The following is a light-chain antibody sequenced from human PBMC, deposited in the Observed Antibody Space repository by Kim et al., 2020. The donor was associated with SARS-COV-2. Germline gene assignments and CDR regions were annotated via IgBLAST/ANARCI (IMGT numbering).Light chain of an antibody. CDR1: NLGDKY. V-gene: IGLV3-1*01. CDR2: QDS. J-gene: IGLJ3*02. Sequence: SYELTQPPSVSVSPGQTASITCSGDNLGDKYVCWYQQKPGQSPVLVIYQDSKWPSGIPERFSGSNSGNTATLTISGTQTMDEADYYCQAWDSSTAVFGGGTQLTVL. CDR3: QAWDSSTAV.